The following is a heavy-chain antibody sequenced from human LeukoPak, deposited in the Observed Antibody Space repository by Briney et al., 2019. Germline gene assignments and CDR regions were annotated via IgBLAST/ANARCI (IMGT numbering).Heavy chain of an antibody. CDR1: GFTFSSYW. CDR3: VRDVGAVRGEVYFDY. D-gene: IGHD3-10*01. V-gene: IGHV3-21*06. CDR2: ITGSGPYM. J-gene: IGHJ4*02. Sequence: GGSLRLSCAASGFTFSSYWMSWVRLSPGKGLEWVSSITGSGPYMLYADSVKHRFTISRDNTKNLLYLEMNSLRAEDTAMYFCVRDVGAVRGEVYFDYWGQGTLVTVSS.